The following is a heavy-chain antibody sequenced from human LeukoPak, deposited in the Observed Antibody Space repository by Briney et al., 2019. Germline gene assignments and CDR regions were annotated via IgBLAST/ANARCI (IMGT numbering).Heavy chain of an antibody. CDR2: IYYSGST. J-gene: IGHJ4*02. V-gene: IGHV4-59*01. CDR3: AREPWRSYYFDY. Sequence: PSETLSLTCTVSGGSISSYYWSWIRQPPGKGLEWIGYIYYSGSTNYNPSLKSRVTISVDTSKNQFSLKLSSVTAADTAVYYCAREPWRSYYFDYWGQGTLVTVSS. D-gene: IGHD1-1*01. CDR1: GGSISSYY.